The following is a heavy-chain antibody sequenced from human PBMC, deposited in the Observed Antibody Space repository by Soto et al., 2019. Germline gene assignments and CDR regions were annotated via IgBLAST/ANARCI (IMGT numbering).Heavy chain of an antibody. CDR3: ARDRFGVVTTSPNWFDP. J-gene: IGHJ5*02. D-gene: IGHD3-3*01. Sequence: APVKVSCKASGYTFTSYGISWVRQAPGQGLEWMGWISAYNGNTNYAQKLQGRVTMTTDTSTSTAYMELRSLRSDDTAVYYCARDRFGVVTTSPNWFDPWGQGTLVTVSS. CDR1: GYTFTSYG. V-gene: IGHV1-18*01. CDR2: ISAYNGNT.